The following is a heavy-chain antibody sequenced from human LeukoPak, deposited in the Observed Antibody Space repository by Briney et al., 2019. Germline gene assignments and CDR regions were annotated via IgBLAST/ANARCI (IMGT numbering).Heavy chain of an antibody. V-gene: IGHV1-8*01. D-gene: IGHD2-2*01. CDR3: ARLYQTSARYYYGMDV. Sequence: ASVKVSCKASGYTFTSYDINWVRQATGQGLEWMEWMNPNSGNTGYAQKFQGRVTMTRNTSISTAYMELSSLRSEDTAVYYCARLYQTSARYYYGMDVWGQGTTVTVSS. CDR1: GYTFTSYD. CDR2: MNPNSGNT. J-gene: IGHJ6*02.